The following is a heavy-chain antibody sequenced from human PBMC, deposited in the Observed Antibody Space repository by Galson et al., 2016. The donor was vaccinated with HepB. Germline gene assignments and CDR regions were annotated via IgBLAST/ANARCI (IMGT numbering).Heavy chain of an antibody. CDR1: GFSFSNFA. CDR2: IRNRDTAT. V-gene: IGHV3-23*01. CDR3: VKLNPDGTSWVGALDY. J-gene: IGHJ4*02. Sequence: SLRLSCAVSGFSFSNFAMSWVRQAPGQGLELVAIIRNRDTATYYADSVKGRFVISRDNTKNTMFLQMNSLRDEDTAIYYCVKLNPDGTSWVGALDYWGQGTLVTVSS. D-gene: IGHD6-13*01.